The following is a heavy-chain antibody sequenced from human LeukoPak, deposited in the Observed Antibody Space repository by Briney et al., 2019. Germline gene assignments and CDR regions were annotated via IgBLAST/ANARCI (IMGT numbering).Heavy chain of an antibody. J-gene: IGHJ3*02. CDR1: GDTFIIND. V-gene: IGHV1-8*02. CDR3: ARVTAAGTWTFDI. Sequence: ASVKVSCKASGDTFIINDINWVRQATGQGLEWMGWMNPNSGNTGYAQKFQGRVTMTRNISITTAYMELTDPRSEDTAVYYCARVTAAGTWTFDISGQGTTVTVSS. D-gene: IGHD6-13*01. CDR2: MNPNSGNT.